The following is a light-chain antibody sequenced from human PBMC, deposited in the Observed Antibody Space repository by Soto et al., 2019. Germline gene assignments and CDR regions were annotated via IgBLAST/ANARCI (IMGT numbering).Light chain of an antibody. CDR1: QSISNW. CDR3: QQRSNWPPFT. V-gene: IGKV1-5*03. CDR2: KAS. Sequence: IQMPKSTSTLSASVGDRVTITCLVSQSISNWLAWHQQRPGKVPKILIYKASSLESGVPSRFSGSGSGTEFTLTISSLEPEDFAVYYCQQRSNWPPFTFGQGTRLAV. J-gene: IGKJ5*01.